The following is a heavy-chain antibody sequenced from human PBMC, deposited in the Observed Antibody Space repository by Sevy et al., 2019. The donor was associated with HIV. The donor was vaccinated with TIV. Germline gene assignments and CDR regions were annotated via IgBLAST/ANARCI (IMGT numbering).Heavy chain of an antibody. Sequence: GGSLRLSCAASGFTFSSYPMHWVRQAPGKGLEWVSFISFDGTDKYYADSVKGQFTITRDNSKNNLFLQMNSLRAEDTAFYYCVRETTMLPRGAFDFWGQGTMVTVSS. J-gene: IGHJ3*01. CDR2: ISFDGTDK. D-gene: IGHD3-10*01. CDR3: VRETTMLPRGAFDF. CDR1: GFTFSSYP. V-gene: IGHV3-30-3*01.